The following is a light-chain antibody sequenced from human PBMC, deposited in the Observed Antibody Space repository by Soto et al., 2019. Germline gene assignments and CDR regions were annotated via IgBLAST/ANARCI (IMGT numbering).Light chain of an antibody. CDR2: GAS. V-gene: IGKV3-20*01. J-gene: IGKJ1*01. CDR1: QSVSSNY. Sequence: ELVLTQAQATLSFYPGDRATLACRASQSVSSNYLSWHHQKPGQAHRLLIYGASSRPSDIPDMFSGSGSGTDFTLTILRLEPEEFAEYYFHKDGRAPRTFDQGTTVQIQ. CDR3: HKDGRAPRT.